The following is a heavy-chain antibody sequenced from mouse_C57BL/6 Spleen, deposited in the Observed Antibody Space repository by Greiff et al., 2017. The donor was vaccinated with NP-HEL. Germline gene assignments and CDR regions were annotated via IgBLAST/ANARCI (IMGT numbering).Heavy chain of an antibody. Sequence: EVQVVESGPGLVKPSQSLSLTCSVTGYSITSGYYWNWIRQFPGNKLEWMGYISYDGSNNYNPSLKNRISITRDTSKNQFFLKLNSVTTEDTATYYCAREQLRLHAMDYWGQGTSVTVSS. CDR3: AREQLRLHAMDY. J-gene: IGHJ4*01. CDR2: ISYDGSN. D-gene: IGHD3-2*02. V-gene: IGHV3-6*01. CDR1: GYSITSGYY.